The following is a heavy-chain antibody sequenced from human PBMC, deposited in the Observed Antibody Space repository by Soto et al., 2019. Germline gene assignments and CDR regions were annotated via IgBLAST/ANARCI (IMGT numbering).Heavy chain of an antibody. Sequence: QVQLVESGGGVVQPGRSLRLSCAASGFTFSSYAMHWVRQAPGKGLEWVAVISYDGSNKYYADSVKGRFTISRDNSKNTLYLQMNSLRAEDTAVYYCARSPTFSYYYGMAVWGQGTTVTVSS. D-gene: IGHD3-3*02. V-gene: IGHV3-30-3*01. CDR3: ARSPTFSYYYGMAV. CDR2: ISYDGSNK. J-gene: IGHJ6*02. CDR1: GFTFSSYA.